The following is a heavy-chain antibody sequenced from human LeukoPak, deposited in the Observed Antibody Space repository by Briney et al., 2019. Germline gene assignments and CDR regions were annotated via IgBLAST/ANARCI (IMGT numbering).Heavy chain of an antibody. CDR2: IYYSGST. CDR1: GGSISSSSYY. Sequence: SETLSLTSTVSGGSISSSSYYWGWIRQPPGKGLEWIGSIYYSGSTYHNPSLKSRVTISVDTSKNQFSLKLSSVTAADTAVYYCARRYNWFDPWGQGTLVTVSS. CDR3: ARRYNWFDP. J-gene: IGHJ5*02. V-gene: IGHV4-39*01.